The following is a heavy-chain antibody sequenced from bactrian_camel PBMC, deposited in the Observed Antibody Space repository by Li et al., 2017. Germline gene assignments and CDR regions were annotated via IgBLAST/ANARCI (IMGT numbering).Heavy chain of an antibody. CDR3: AADSPTALYSDYPAAGAS. CDR1: GFTFTDHD. V-gene: IGHV3S31*01. CDR2: IHDSSNGETT. J-gene: IGHJ4*01. D-gene: IGHD4*01. Sequence: VQLVESGGGLVHAGGSLRLSCAASGFTFTDHDMSWVRQTPGKGLEWVSSIHDSSNGETTYSADSVKGRFTISRDNAKRTLYLHLNSLKTDDTAVYYCAADSPTALYSDYPAAGASWGQGTQVTVS.